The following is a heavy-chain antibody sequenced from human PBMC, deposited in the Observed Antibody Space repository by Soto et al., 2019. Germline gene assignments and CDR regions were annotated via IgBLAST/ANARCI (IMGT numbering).Heavy chain of an antibody. CDR1: GLTFSSDA. V-gene: IGHV3-23*01. CDR3: AKHMVRGVAVYGMDV. D-gene: IGHD3-10*01. Sequence: GCLRLSCAASGLTFSSDAMSWVRQAPGKGLEWVSAISGSGGSTYYADSVKGRFTISRDNSKNTLYLQMNSLRAEDTAVYYCAKHMVRGVAVYGMDVWGQGTTVTVSS. CDR2: ISGSGGST. J-gene: IGHJ6*02.